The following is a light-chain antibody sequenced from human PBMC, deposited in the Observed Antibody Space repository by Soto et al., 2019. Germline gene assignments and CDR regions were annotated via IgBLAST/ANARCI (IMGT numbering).Light chain of an antibody. V-gene: IGKV1-5*01. CDR3: QEYNNYWT. J-gene: IGKJ1*01. Sequence: DIQITQSPSPLSASVGDTVTTTFRASQTISRWLAWYQQKPGKAPRLLIYTASTLESGVPSRFSASGSGTEFTLTISSLHPDDLATYYCQEYNNYWTFGQGTKVDIK. CDR2: TAS. CDR1: QTISRW.